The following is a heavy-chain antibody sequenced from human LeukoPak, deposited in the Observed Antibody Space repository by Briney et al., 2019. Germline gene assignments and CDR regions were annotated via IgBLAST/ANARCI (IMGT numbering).Heavy chain of an antibody. CDR3: ARDGAILTGYHFDY. CDR1: GYTFTGYY. D-gene: IGHD3-9*01. V-gene: IGHV1-2*02. CDR2: INPNSGGT. J-gene: IGHJ4*02. Sequence: VASVKVSCTASGYTFTGYYMHWVRQAPGQGLEWMGWINPNSGGTNYAQKFQGRVTMTRDTSISTAYMELSRLRSDDTAVYYCARDGAILTGYHFDYWGQGTLVTVSS.